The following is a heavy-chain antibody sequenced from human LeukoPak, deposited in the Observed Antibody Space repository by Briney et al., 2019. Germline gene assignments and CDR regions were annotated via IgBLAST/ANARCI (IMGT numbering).Heavy chain of an antibody. Sequence: GGSLRLSCAASGFTFSTYTMNWVRQAPGKGLEWVSSISTSSIYIYYADSVKGRFTISRDNAKNSLYLQMNSLRAEDTAVYYCARGSHRRYSSSWYSLWGQGTLVTVSS. CDR3: ARGSHRRYSSSWYSL. J-gene: IGHJ4*02. CDR2: ISTSSIYI. CDR1: GFTFSTYT. V-gene: IGHV3-21*01. D-gene: IGHD6-13*01.